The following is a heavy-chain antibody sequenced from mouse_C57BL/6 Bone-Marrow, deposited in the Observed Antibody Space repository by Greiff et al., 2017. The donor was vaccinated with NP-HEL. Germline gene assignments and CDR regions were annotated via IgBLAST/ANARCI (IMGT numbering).Heavy chain of an antibody. J-gene: IGHJ2*01. V-gene: IGHV1-82*01. D-gene: IGHD1-1*01. CDR3: AREGHTVLDFDY. CDR2: IYPGDGDT. Sequence: QVQLQQSGPELVKPGASVKISCKASGYAFSSSWMNWVKQRPGKGLEWIGRIYPGDGDTNYNGKFKGKATLTADKSSSTAYMQLSSLTSEDSAVYFCAREGHTVLDFDYWGQGTTLTVSS. CDR1: GYAFSSSW.